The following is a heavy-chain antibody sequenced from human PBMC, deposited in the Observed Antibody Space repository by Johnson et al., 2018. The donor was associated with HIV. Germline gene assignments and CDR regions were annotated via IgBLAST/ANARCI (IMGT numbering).Heavy chain of an antibody. CDR2: LSYDGSNT. CDR1: GFTFSSYG. V-gene: IGHV3-30*19. CDR3: ASGVDAFDI. D-gene: IGHD3-16*01. J-gene: IGHJ3*02. Sequence: QVQLVESGGGVVQPGGSLRLSCAASGFTFSSYGMHWVRQAPGKGLERVAVLSYDGSNTYYADSVKGRFTVSRDNSKNTLYLQKNSLRAEDSALYFCASGVDAFDIWGQGTMVTVSS.